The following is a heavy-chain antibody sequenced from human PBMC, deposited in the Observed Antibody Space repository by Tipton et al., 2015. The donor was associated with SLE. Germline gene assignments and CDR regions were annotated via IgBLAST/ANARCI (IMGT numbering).Heavy chain of an antibody. CDR2: MSYGGAT. V-gene: IGHV4-39*01. CDR1: DGSISSNRYY. D-gene: IGHD6-19*01. J-gene: IGHJ5*02. CDR3: SRHGYTSGWRLSNWFDR. Sequence: TLSLTCTVSDGSISSNRYYWGWIRPPPGKGLEWIASMSYGGATYTNTSLKSRVTVSVDTSNNQFSLNLRSVTAADTGVYYCSRHGYTSGWRLSNWFDRWGQGTLVTVSS.